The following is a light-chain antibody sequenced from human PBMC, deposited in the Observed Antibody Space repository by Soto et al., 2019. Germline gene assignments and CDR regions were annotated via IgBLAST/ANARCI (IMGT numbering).Light chain of an antibody. V-gene: IGLV2-14*03. Sequence: QSVLTQPASVSGSPGQSITLSCTGTSSDVGGYNHVSWYQHHPGKAPKVIIYDVSNRPSGVSNRFSGSKSGNTASLTFSGLQAEDEADYYCSSYTSSSTYVFGTGTKVTVL. CDR2: DVS. J-gene: IGLJ1*01. CDR1: SSDVGGYNH. CDR3: SSYTSSSTYV.